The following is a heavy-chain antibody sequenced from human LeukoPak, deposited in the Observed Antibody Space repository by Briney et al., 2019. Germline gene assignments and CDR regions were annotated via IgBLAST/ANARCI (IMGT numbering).Heavy chain of an antibody. V-gene: IGHV3-23*01. J-gene: IGHJ5*02. D-gene: IGHD6-13*01. CDR2: ISGSGGST. CDR1: GFTFSSYA. Sequence: PGGSLRLSCAASGFTFSSYAMSWVRQAPGKGLEWVSAISGSGGSTYYVDSVKGRFTISRDNSKNTLYLQMNSLRAEDTAVYYCAKGRGRVAAAGADWFDPWGQGTLVTVSS. CDR3: AKGRGRVAAAGADWFDP.